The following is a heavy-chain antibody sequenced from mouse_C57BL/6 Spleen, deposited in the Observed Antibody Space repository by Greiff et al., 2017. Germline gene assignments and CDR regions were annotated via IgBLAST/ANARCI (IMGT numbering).Heavy chain of an antibody. CDR3: ARGGTTVVAPMDY. CDR1: GYTFTSYW. J-gene: IGHJ2*01. D-gene: IGHD1-1*01. V-gene: IGHV1-7*01. CDR2: INPSSGYT. Sequence: QVQLQQSGAELAKPGASVKLSCKASGYTFTSYWMHWVKQRPGQGLEWIGHINPSSGYTKYNQKFKDKATLTADNSSSTAYMQLNSLTYKESAVYYCARGGTTVVAPMDYWGQGTTLTVSS.